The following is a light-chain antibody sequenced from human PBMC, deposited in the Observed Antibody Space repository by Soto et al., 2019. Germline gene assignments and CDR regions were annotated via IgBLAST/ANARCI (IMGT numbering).Light chain of an antibody. CDR3: QQHDTLPLT. Sequence: AIQLTQSPSSLSASVGDRVTISCRASQGIKSALVWYQQKPGKSPKLLVYDASSLEGGVPSRFSGSGSGTDFTLTTSSLQPEDLATYYCQQHDTLPLTFGGGTKVEIK. CDR1: QGIKSA. J-gene: IGKJ4*01. V-gene: IGKV1-13*02. CDR2: DAS.